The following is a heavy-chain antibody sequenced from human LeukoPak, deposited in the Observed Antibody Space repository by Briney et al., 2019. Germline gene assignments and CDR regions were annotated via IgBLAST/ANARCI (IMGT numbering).Heavy chain of an antibody. D-gene: IGHD3-10*01. V-gene: IGHV4-30-4*01. J-gene: IGHJ3*01. CDR3: ARGPYASGSYLVAFDV. CDR1: GASITSGGYY. Sequence: SETLSHTCTVSGASITSGGYYGTWIRHPPGKGLEWIGYMYYSGSAYYNPSLKSRVSISLDKSKNQFSLILSSVTAADTAVYCCARGPYASGSYLVAFDVWGQGTLVSVSS. CDR2: MYYSGSA.